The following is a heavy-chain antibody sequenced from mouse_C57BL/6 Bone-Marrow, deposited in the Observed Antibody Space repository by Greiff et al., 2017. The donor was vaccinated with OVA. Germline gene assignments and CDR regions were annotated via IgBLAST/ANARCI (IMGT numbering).Heavy chain of an antibody. CDR1: GFSLTSYG. D-gene: IGHD2-1*01. Sequence: QVHVKQSGPGLVQPSQSLSITCTVSGFSLTSYGVHWVRQPPGKGLEWLGVIWSGGSTDYNAAFISRLSISKDNSKSQVFFKMNSLQADDTAIYYCAKGDIWYDFDVWGTGTTVTVSS. CDR3: AKGDIWYDFDV. CDR2: IWSGGST. V-gene: IGHV2-4*01. J-gene: IGHJ1*03.